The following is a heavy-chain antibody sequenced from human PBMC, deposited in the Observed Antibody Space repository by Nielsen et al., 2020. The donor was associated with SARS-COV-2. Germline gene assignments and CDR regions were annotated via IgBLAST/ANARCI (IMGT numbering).Heavy chain of an antibody. Sequence: GESLKISCQGSGYSFTSYWIGWVRQMPGKGLEWMGIIYPGDSDTRYSPSFQGQVTISADKSISTAYLQWSSLKASDTAMYYCARRTAYCSGGSCYGFDYWGQGTLVTVSS. CDR2: IYPGDSDT. D-gene: IGHD2-15*01. V-gene: IGHV5-51*01. J-gene: IGHJ4*02. CDR1: GYSFTSYW. CDR3: ARRTAYCSGGSCYGFDY.